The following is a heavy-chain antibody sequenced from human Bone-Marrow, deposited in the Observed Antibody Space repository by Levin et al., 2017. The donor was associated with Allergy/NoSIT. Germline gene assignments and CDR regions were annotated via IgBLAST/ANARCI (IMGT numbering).Heavy chain of an antibody. CDR3: ARDRDVSPSKNYYYGLGV. CDR2: ISNNGINK. V-gene: IGHV3-30*03. Sequence: PGGSLRLSCAASDFTFSSFGMHWVRQAPGMGLEWVAVISNNGINKYYADSVQGRFTVSRDNSKNTLYLYMNSLRPDDTAIYYCARDRDVSPSKNYYYGLGVWGQGTTVSVSS. D-gene: IGHD5/OR15-5a*01. CDR1: DFTFSSFG. J-gene: IGHJ6*02.